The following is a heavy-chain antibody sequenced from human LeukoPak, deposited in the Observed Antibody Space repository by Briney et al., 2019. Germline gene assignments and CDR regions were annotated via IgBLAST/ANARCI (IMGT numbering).Heavy chain of an antibody. CDR3: ARGIVGSGY. J-gene: IGHJ4*02. CDR1: GGSISSYY. V-gene: IGHV4-59*01. Sequence: SETLSLTCTVSGGSISSYYWSWIRQPPGKGLEWIGYIYYSGSTNYNPSLKSRVTISVDTSKNQFSLKLSSVTAADTAVYYCARGIVGSGYWGQGTLVTVSS. CDR2: IYYSGST. D-gene: IGHD1-26*01.